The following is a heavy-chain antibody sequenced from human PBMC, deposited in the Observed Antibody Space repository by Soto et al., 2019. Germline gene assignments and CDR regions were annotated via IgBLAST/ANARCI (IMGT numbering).Heavy chain of an antibody. Sequence: QVQLVQSGAEVKKPGASVKVSCKASGYTFTSYDINWVRQATGQGLEYLGWMNPNSGNTGYVQKFQGRVTMTRDTAMSTAYMELSSLRSEDTVVYFCARGVKYGAYSRWFDPWGQGTLVTVSS. CDR2: MNPNSGNT. J-gene: IGHJ5*02. D-gene: IGHD4-17*01. V-gene: IGHV1-8*01. CDR3: ARGVKYGAYSRWFDP. CDR1: GYTFTSYD.